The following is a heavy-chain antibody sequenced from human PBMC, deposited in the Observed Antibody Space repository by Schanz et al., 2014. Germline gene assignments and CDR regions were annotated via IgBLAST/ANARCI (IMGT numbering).Heavy chain of an antibody. CDR3: AREDRYYHGLDV. Sequence: QLQLQESGSGLVKPSQTLSLTCAVSGGSISRGFYSWNWIRQPPGRGLEWFGCIYYSGSTYYNPALNTRVTIPIDRSKDQFPRSLNAGTAADTAVYYCAREDRYYHGLDVWGQGTTVTVS. J-gene: IGHJ6*02. V-gene: IGHV4-30-2*01. CDR1: GGSISRGFYS. CDR2: IYYSGST.